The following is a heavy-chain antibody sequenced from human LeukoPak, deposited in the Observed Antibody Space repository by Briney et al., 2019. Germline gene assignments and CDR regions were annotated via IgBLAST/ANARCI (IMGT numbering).Heavy chain of an antibody. CDR3: ARPIGYSSGGFDL. D-gene: IGHD6-19*01. J-gene: IGHJ2*01. V-gene: IGHV1-3*01. Sequence: EASVKVSCKASGYTFTSYAMHWVRQAPGQRLEWMGWINADNGNTKYSQNFQGRVTFTRDTSASTAYMELSSLRSEDTAVYYCARPIGYSSGGFDLWGRGTLVTVSS. CDR2: INADNGNT. CDR1: GYTFTSYA.